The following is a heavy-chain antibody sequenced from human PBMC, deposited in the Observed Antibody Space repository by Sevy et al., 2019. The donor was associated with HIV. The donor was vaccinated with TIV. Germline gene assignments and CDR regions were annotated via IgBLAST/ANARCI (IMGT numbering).Heavy chain of an antibody. V-gene: IGHV3-30*09. CDR1: GFTFSSYA. Sequence: GGSLRLSCSASGFTFSSYALLWVRQAPGKGLEWVSLISYDGRNKYYSDSVKGRFAISRDESKTTLFLQMESLGTEDTAIYYCAGVGVSYCTDDCYHRFDYWGRGTLVTVSS. J-gene: IGHJ4*02. D-gene: IGHD2-21*02. CDR2: ISYDGRNK. CDR3: AGVGVSYCTDDCYHRFDY.